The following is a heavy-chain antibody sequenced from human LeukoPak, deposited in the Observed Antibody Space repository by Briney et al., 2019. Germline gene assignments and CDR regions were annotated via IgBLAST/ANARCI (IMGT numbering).Heavy chain of an antibody. CDR1: GYSISSGYY. V-gene: IGHV4-38-2*02. J-gene: IGHJ5*02. CDR3: ARELSAVTNFNWFDP. CDR2: IYHSGST. Sequence: SETPSLTCAVSGYSISSGYYWGWIRQPPGKGLEWIGSIYHSGSTYYNPSLKSRVTISVDTSKNQFPLKLSSVTAADTAVYYCARELSAVTNFNWFDPWGQGTLVTVSS. D-gene: IGHD2-2*01.